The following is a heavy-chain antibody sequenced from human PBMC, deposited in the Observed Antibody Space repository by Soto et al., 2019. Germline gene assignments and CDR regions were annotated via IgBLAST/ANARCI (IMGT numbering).Heavy chain of an antibody. J-gene: IGHJ4*02. CDR1: GYSFISSW. CDR3: ARAPTGTTNPYDVDY. Sequence: GESLKISFQASGYSFISSWIGWVRQMPGKGLEWMGIIYPGDSDTRYSPSFRGQVTVSAHKSANTAYLQWSSLKASDTAVYYCARAPTGTTNPYDVDYWGQGALVTVSS. D-gene: IGHD1-7*01. CDR2: IYPGDSDT. V-gene: IGHV5-51*01.